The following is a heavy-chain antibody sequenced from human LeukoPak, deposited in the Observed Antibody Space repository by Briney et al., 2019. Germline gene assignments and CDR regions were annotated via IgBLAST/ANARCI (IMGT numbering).Heavy chain of an antibody. CDR2: ISSSGSTI. J-gene: IGHJ6*02. Sequence: GGSLRLSCAASGFTFSDYYMSWIRQAPGKGLEWVSYISSSGSTIYYADSVKGGFTISRDNAKNSLYLQMNSLRAEDTAVYYCARVPSGWPPYYYYGMDVWGQGTTVTVSS. V-gene: IGHV3-11*01. D-gene: IGHD6-19*01. CDR3: ARVPSGWPPYYYYGMDV. CDR1: GFTFSDYY.